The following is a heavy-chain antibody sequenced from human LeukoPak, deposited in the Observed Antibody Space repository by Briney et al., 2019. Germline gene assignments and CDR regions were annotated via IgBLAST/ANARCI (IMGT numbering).Heavy chain of an antibody. V-gene: IGHV1-2*02. CDR2: INPKNGDT. CDR1: GYTFSDFY. D-gene: IGHD5-18*01. CDR3: ARDGRLRNGYDNFYI. Sequence: ASVKVSFKASGYTFSDFYINWVRQAPGQGLEWMGWINPKNGDTHYAQDFLGRVTMTRDTSISTAYMELSRLTSDDTAVYYCARDGRLRNGYDNFYIWGQGTLVTVSS. J-gene: IGHJ4*02.